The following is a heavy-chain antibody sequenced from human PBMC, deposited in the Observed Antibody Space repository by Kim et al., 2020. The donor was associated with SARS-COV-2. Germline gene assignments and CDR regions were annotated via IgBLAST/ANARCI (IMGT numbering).Heavy chain of an antibody. CDR2: INPDSGAT. V-gene: IGHV1-2*02. CDR3: ATEEAIFEMDIGSWQYYSNF. D-gene: IGHD2-2*03. CDR1: GYTFTGYF. J-gene: IGHJ4*02. Sequence: ASVKVSCKTSGYTFTGYFIHWVRQAPGQGLEWVGWINPDSGATNSAQRFQGRVTMTSDTSISTAYMELSSLRYDDTAMYYCATEEAIFEMDIGSWQYYSNFWGQGTLVTVSA.